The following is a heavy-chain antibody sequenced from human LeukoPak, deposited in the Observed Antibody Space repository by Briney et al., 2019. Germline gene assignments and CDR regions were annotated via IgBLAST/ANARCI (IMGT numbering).Heavy chain of an antibody. Sequence: SVKVSCSTSGGTFSNYAFSWVRQAPGQGPEWLGGFIPIYDTVKYARKFQGRVTLTTDESTNTVYMDLTSLSSEDTAVYYCAAPAFYYDTRGYQPRFDHWGQGTLITVSS. V-gene: IGHV1-69*05. CDR2: FIPIYDTV. D-gene: IGHD3-22*01. CDR1: GGTFSNYA. CDR3: AAPAFYYDTRGYQPRFDH. J-gene: IGHJ4*02.